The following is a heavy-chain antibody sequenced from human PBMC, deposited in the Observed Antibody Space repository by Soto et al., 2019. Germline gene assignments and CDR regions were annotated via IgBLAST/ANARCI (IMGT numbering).Heavy chain of an antibody. CDR2: IYSGGST. D-gene: IGHD2-8*02. CDR3: ARTLWSDYYMDV. Sequence: GGSLRLSCAASGFTVSSNYMSWVRQAPGKGLEWVSVIYSGGSTYYADSGKGRFTISRDNSKNTLYLQMNSLRAEDTAVYYCARTLWSDYYMDVWGKGTTVTVSS. J-gene: IGHJ6*03. CDR1: GFTVSSNY. V-gene: IGHV3-66*01.